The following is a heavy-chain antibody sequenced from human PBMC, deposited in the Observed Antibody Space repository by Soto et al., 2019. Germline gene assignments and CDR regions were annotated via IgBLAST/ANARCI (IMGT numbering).Heavy chain of an antibody. Sequence: ASVKVSCKASGYIFTSYGISWVRQAPGQGLEWMGWIDGHNGNTKYAQKVQERVTLTTDTSTSTAYMELRSLRSDDTAMYYRARVGDIVVVGPWFDPWGQGTLITVSS. D-gene: IGHD2-2*01. V-gene: IGHV1-18*01. J-gene: IGHJ5*02. CDR3: ARVGDIVVVGPWFDP. CDR2: IDGHNGNT. CDR1: GYIFTSYG.